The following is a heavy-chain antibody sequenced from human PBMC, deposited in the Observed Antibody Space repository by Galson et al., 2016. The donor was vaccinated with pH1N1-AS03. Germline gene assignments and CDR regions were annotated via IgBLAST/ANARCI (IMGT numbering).Heavy chain of an antibody. CDR1: GYTFTEYY. CDR3: ARGDYFGSGTYKPYYAMDV. D-gene: IGHD3-10*01. CDR2: INPNSGGT. J-gene: IGHJ6*02. V-gene: IGHV1-2*02. Sequence: SVKVSCKASGYTFTEYYMYWVRQAPGRGLEWMGWINPNSGGTKSAQKFQGRVTMTRDTSINTAYMELSSLRSDDTAVYYCARGDYFGSGTYKPYYAMDVWAKGPRSPSP.